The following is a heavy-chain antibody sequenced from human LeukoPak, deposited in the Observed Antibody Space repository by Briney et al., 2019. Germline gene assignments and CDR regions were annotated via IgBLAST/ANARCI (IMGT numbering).Heavy chain of an antibody. V-gene: IGHV3-23*01. CDR3: AKNSDISVYYSEGFDY. Sequence: GGSLRLSCGASGFTFSSYAMSWVRQAPGKGLEWVSGISASGHRTYYADSVKGRFTISRDNSKNTVFLQMNSLRAEDTAVYYCAKNSDISVYYSEGFDYWGQGTLATVSS. D-gene: IGHD3-22*01. CDR1: GFTFSSYA. CDR2: ISASGHRT. J-gene: IGHJ4*02.